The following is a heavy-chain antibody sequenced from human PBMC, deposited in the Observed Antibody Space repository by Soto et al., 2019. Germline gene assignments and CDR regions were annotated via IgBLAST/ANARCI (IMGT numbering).Heavy chain of an antibody. CDR3: ARAPVTGNRPYYYDGMDV. D-gene: IGHD3-16*02. CDR2: IIPIFGSA. CDR1: GGTFSSYT. V-gene: IGHV1-69*06. Sequence: QVQLVQSGAEVKKPGSSVKVSCKASGGTFSSYTISWVRQAPGQGLEWMGGIIPIFGSANYAQKFQGRVTINADKSTTTAYMEVSSLRSEDTAVYYCARAPVTGNRPYYYDGMDVWGQGTTVTVSS. J-gene: IGHJ6*02.